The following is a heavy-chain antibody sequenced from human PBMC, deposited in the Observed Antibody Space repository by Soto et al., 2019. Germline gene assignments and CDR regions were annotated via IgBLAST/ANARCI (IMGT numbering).Heavy chain of an antibody. CDR2: TYPGDSNI. V-gene: IGHV5-51*06. CDR3: ATHLDEYSSASGLDY. D-gene: IGHD6-6*01. J-gene: IGHJ4*02. Sequence: GEPLKISCMGSGDSFSSHWIGWVRQIPGKGLEWMGITYPGDSNIRYSPSFGGQIDMSADRSINTAYLRLSSLKAVDTATYYCATHLDEYSSASGLDYWRQGTLVTVSS. CDR1: GDSFSSHW.